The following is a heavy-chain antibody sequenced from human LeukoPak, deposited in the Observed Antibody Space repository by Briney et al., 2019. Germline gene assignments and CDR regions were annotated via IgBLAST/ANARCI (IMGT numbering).Heavy chain of an antibody. Sequence: GGSLRLSCAASGFTFSSYSMNWVRQAPGKGLEWVSYISSSSSTIYYADSVKGRFTISRDNAKNSLYLQMNSLRAEDTAVYYCARVGVVNYYDSSGHNWFDPWGQGTLVTVSS. CDR1: GFTFSSYS. J-gene: IGHJ5*02. CDR3: ARVGVVNYYDSSGHNWFDP. CDR2: ISSSSSTI. V-gene: IGHV3-48*04. D-gene: IGHD3-22*01.